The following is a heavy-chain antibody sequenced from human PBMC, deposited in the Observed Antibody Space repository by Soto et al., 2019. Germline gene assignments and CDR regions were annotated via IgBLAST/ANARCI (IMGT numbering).Heavy chain of an antibody. CDR3: AREVLNSPNWFDP. CDR1: GYTFTGYY. CDR2: INPNSGGT. V-gene: IGHV1-2*04. Sequence: ASVKVSCKASGYTFTGYYMHWVRQAPGQGLEWMGWINPNSGGTNYAQKFQGWVTMTRDTSISTAYMELSSLRSEDTAVYYCAREVLNSPNWFDPWGQGTLVTVSS. D-gene: IGHD6-13*01. J-gene: IGHJ5*02.